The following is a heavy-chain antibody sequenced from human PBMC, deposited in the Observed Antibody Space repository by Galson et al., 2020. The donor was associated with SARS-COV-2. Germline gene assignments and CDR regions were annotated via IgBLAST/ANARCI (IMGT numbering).Heavy chain of an antibody. CDR1: GGSSSGYY. Sequence: SETLSLTCAVYGGSSSGYYWSWIRQPPGKGLEWIGEINHSGSTNYNPSLKSRVTISVDTSKNQFSLKLSSVTAADTAVYYCARGHKQWLPRGYFDYWGQGTLVTVSS. D-gene: IGHD6-19*01. CDR2: INHSGST. V-gene: IGHV4-34*01. J-gene: IGHJ4*02. CDR3: ARGHKQWLPRGYFDY.